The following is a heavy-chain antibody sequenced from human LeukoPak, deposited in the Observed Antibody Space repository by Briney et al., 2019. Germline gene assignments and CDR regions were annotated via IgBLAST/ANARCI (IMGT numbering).Heavy chain of an antibody. J-gene: IGHJ3*02. CDR3: ASFGDYGDLNQAFDI. CDR1: GSSFTSYW. Sequence: GGSLQISCKGSGSSFTSYWIGWVRQMPGKGLEWMGIIYPGDSDTRYSPSFQGQVTISADKSISTAYLQWSSLKASDTAMYYCASFGDYGDLNQAFDIWGQGTMVTVSS. CDR2: IYPGDSDT. V-gene: IGHV5-51*01. D-gene: IGHD4-17*01.